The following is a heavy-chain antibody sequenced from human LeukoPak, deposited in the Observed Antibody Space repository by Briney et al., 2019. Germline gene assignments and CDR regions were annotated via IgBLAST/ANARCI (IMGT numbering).Heavy chain of an antibody. V-gene: IGHV3-33*01. Sequence: GRSLRLSCAASGFTFISYGMHWVRQAPGKGLEWVAVIWYDGSNKYYADSVKGRFTISRDNSKNTLYLQMNSLRAEDTAVYYCARAGSECSSTSCYDYFDYWGQGTLVTVSS. CDR1: GFTFISYG. CDR2: IWYDGSNK. J-gene: IGHJ4*02. D-gene: IGHD2-2*01. CDR3: ARAGSECSSTSCYDYFDY.